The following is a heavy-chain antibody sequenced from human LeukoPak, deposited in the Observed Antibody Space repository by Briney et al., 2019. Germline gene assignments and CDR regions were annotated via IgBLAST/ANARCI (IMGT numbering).Heavy chain of an antibody. CDR3: ARGYCTNGVCYRDWFDP. D-gene: IGHD2-8*01. V-gene: IGHV4-4*07. CDR2: IYTSGST. Sequence: PSETLSLTCTVSGGSISSYYWSWIRQPAGKGLEWIGRIYTSGSTNYNPSLKSRATMSVDTSKNQFSLKLSSVTAADTAVYYCARGYCTNGVCYRDWFDPWGQGTLVTVSS. CDR1: GGSISSYY. J-gene: IGHJ5*02.